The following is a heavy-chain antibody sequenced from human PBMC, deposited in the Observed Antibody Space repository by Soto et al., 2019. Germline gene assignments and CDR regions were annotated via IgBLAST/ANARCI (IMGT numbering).Heavy chain of an antibody. CDR3: ASRRGPSIYSSSSEVPYYYYGMDV. CDR2: IIPIFGTA. J-gene: IGHJ6*02. D-gene: IGHD6-6*01. Sequence: GASVKVSCKASGGTFSSYAISWVRQAPGQGLEWMGGIIPIFGTANYAQKFQGRVTITADESTSTAYMELSSLRSEDTAVYYCASRRGPSIYSSSSEVPYYYYGMDVWGQGTTVTVSS. CDR1: GGTFSSYA. V-gene: IGHV1-69*13.